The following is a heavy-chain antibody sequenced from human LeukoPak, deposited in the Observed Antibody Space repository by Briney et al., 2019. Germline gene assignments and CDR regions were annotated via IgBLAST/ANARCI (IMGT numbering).Heavy chain of an antibody. V-gene: IGHV4-34*01. D-gene: IGHD3-10*01. J-gene: IGHJ4*02. CDR3: ARLPLGAFAEFLNFDY. Sequence: PSETLSLTCGVYGGSFSAYYWSWIRQPPGKGLEWMGDINHSGSTKYNPSLMSRVAISVDSSKNHFSLNLRSVTAADAAVYYCARLPLGAFAEFLNFDYWGQGIPVTVSS. CDR1: GGSFSAYY. CDR2: INHSGST.